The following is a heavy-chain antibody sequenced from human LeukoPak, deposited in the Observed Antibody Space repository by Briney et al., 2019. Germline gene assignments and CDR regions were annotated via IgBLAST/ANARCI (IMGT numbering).Heavy chain of an antibody. D-gene: IGHD6-13*01. Sequence: SETLSLTCAVYGGSFSGYYWSWIRQPPGKGLEWIGEINHSGSTNYNPSLKSRVTISVDTSKNQFSLKLSSVTAADTAVYYCARDGGSSCYFQSWFDPWGQGTLVTVSS. CDR2: INHSGST. CDR3: ARDGGSSCYFQSWFDP. CDR1: GGSFSGYY. V-gene: IGHV4-34*01. J-gene: IGHJ5*02.